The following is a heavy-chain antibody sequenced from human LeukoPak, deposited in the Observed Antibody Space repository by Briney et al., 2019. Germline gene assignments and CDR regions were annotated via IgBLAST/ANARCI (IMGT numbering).Heavy chain of an antibody. V-gene: IGHV3-21*01. CDR1: GFTFSNYP. Sequence: GGSLRLSCAASGFTFSNYPMDRVRQAPGKGLEWVSYISSSSTYIYYADSVKGRFTISRDNAKNSLYLQMNSLRAEDTAVYYCARDMTTARFDNWGQGTLVTVSS. CDR2: ISSSSTYI. D-gene: IGHD4-17*01. J-gene: IGHJ4*02. CDR3: ARDMTTARFDN.